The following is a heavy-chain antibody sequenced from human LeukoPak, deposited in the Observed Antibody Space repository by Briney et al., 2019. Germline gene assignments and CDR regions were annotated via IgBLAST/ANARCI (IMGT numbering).Heavy chain of an antibody. CDR1: GFAFSTYS. Sequence: PGGSLRLSCAAPGFAFSTYSMIWIRQAPGKGLEWVSGIYGSGHGNTFYADSVKGRFVISRDDSNNILFLQMDSLRAEDTTVYYCGKDINPDGIWDIDYWGQGTLVTVSP. D-gene: IGHD1-1*01. J-gene: IGHJ4*02. CDR2: IYGSGHGNT. CDR3: GKDINPDGIWDIDY. V-gene: IGHV3-23*01.